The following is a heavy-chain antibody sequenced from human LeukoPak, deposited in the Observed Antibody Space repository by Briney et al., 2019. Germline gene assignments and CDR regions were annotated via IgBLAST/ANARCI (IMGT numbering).Heavy chain of an antibody. J-gene: IGHJ4*02. CDR1: GGSISSSNW. CDR2: IYHSGST. CDR3: ASAGHYDILTGYYGATRPFDY. D-gene: IGHD3-9*01. V-gene: IGHV4-4*02. Sequence: SETLSLTCAVSGGSISSSNWWSWVRQPPGKGLEWIGEIYHSGSTNYNPSLKSRVTISVDKSKNQFSLKLSSVTAADTAVYYCASAGHYDILTGYYGATRPFDYWGQGTLVTVSS.